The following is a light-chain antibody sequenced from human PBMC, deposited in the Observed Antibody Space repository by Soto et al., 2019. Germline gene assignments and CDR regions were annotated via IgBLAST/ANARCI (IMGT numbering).Light chain of an antibody. CDR3: QQSYTIPYT. CDR1: QSIFSY. CDR2: AAS. Sequence: DIQMTQSPSSLSASVGDRVIITCRANQSIFSYLNWHQQRPGKAPKLLIYAASRLQSGVSSRFSGSGSGTEFTLTVSSLQPEDFATYYCQQSYTIPYTFGQGTKLEI. J-gene: IGKJ2*01. V-gene: IGKV1-39*01.